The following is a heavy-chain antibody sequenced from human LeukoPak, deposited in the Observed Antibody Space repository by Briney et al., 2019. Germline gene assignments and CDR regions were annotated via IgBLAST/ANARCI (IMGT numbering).Heavy chain of an antibody. J-gene: IGHJ6*03. Sequence: GGSLRLSCAASGFTFSSDAMSCVLQAPGKGLEWVSAISGSGGSTYYADSVKGRVTISRDNPKITLYLQMNSLRAEDTAVYYCARRGLRPDYYYMDVWGKGTTVTVSS. CDR1: GFTFSSDA. CDR3: ARRGLRPDYYYMDV. CDR2: ISGSGGST. D-gene: IGHD3-3*01. V-gene: IGHV3-23*01.